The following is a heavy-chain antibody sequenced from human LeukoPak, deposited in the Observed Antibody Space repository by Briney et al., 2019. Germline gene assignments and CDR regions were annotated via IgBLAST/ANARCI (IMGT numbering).Heavy chain of an antibody. CDR2: IHYSGTT. Sequence: SETLSLTCTVSADSISSRYCSWIRQPPGKGLEWIGYIHYSGTTNYNPSLKSRVTMSVDTFKNQFSLRLSSVTATDTAVYYCVRPGQSSWWVYFNYWGPGTVVTVSS. D-gene: IGHD2-15*01. V-gene: IGHV4-59*08. J-gene: IGHJ4*02. CDR3: VRPGQSSWWVYFNY. CDR1: ADSISSRY.